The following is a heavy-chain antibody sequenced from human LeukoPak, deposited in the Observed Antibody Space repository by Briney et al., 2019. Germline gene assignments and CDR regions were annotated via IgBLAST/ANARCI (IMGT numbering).Heavy chain of an antibody. CDR3: ARESTPYGGYAYYFDY. D-gene: IGHD5-12*01. Sequence: ASVKVPCKASGYTFTSYGISWVRQAPGQGLEWMGWISGYNGNTNYAQKLQGRVTMTTDTSTSTAYMELRSLRSDDTAVYYCARESTPYGGYAYYFDYWGQGTLVTVSS. V-gene: IGHV1-18*01. CDR1: GYTFTSYG. CDR2: ISGYNGNT. J-gene: IGHJ4*02.